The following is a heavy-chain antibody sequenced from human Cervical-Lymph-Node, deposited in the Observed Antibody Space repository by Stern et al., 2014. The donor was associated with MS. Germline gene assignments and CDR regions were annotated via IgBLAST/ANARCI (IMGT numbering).Heavy chain of an antibody. D-gene: IGHD3-22*01. CDR1: GGSISSGGYY. CDR2: IYYSGST. J-gene: IGHJ4*02. CDR3: ARDRHYYDSSGYVDYFDY. Sequence: VQLVESGPGLVKPSQTLSLTCTVSGGSISSGGYYWSWIRQHPGKGLEWIGYIYYSGSTYYNPSLKSRVTISVDTSKNQFSLKLSSVTAADTAVYYCARDRHYYDSSGYVDYFDYWGQGTLVTVSS. V-gene: IGHV4-31*03.